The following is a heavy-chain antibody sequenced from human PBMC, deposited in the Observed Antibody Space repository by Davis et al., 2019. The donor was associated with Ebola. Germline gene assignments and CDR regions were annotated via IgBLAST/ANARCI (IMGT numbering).Heavy chain of an antibody. CDR1: GYTFTSYY. CDR2: INPNGGST. CDR3: ARGLEQWLVYDY. Sequence: ASVKVSCKASGYTFTSYYMHWVRQAPGQGLEWMGAINPNGGSTTYEQKFQGRVTMTRDTSTSTVYMELSSLRSEDTAVYYCARGLEQWLVYDYWGQGTLVTVSS. V-gene: IGHV1-46*01. D-gene: IGHD6-19*01. J-gene: IGHJ4*02.